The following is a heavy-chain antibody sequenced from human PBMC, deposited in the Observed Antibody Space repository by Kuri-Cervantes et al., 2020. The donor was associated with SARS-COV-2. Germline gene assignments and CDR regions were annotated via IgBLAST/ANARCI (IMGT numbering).Heavy chain of an antibody. J-gene: IGHJ6*03. V-gene: IGHV3-7*01. Sequence: GESLKISCAASGFTFSSYAMHWVRQAPGKGPEWVASIKKDGSEGYYVDSVKGRFTISRDDAKNSLYLQMNSLRDEDTAVYYCAKDGGTEGFTIFGVVIATYYMDVWGKGTTVTVSS. D-gene: IGHD3-3*01. CDR3: AKDGGTEGFTIFGVVIATYYMDV. CDR1: GFTFSSYA. CDR2: IKKDGSEG.